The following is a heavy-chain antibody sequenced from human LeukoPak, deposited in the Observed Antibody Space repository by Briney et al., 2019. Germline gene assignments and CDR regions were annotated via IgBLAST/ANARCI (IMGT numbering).Heavy chain of an antibody. CDR2: IRYDGSNK. CDR3: AKDLGRPKAAAGTSDY. V-gene: IGHV3-30*02. CDR1: GFTFSSYG. Sequence: PGGSLRLSCAASGFTFSSYGMHWVRQAPGKGLEWVAFIRYDGSNKYYADSVKGRFTISRDNSKNTLYLQMNSLRAEDTAVYYCAKDLGRPKAAAGTSDYWGQGTLVTVSS. J-gene: IGHJ4*02. D-gene: IGHD6-13*01.